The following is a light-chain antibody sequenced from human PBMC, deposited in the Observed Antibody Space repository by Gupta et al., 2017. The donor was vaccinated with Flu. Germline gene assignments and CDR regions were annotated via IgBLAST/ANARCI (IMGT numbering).Light chain of an antibody. CDR1: SSNIGAGYE. Sequence: QSVLSPPPSVSAAPGPKATISCPGSSSNIGAGYEVHWYQQLPGTAPKLLIYANFDRPSGVPDRFSGSKSGISASLAITGLQAEDEADYYCQSFDSSLNIYVFGTGTNVTVL. CDR2: ANF. V-gene: IGLV1-40*01. CDR3: QSFDSSLNIYV. J-gene: IGLJ1*01.